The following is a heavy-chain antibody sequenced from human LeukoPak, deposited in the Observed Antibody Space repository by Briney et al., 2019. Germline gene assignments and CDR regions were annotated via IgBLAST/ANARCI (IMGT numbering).Heavy chain of an antibody. CDR3: AKSKPPREYCSVTTCYAGFGAFDI. V-gene: IGHV3-30*18. Sequence: GGSLRLSCAASGFTFSGYGMNWVRQAPGKGLEWVAIASYDGRERYYADSVKGRFTISRDNSKNTLYLQMNSLRTEDTAVYYSAKSKPPREYCSVTTCYAGFGAFDIWGQGTMVTVSS. D-gene: IGHD2-2*01. CDR1: GFTFSGYG. J-gene: IGHJ3*02. CDR2: ASYDGRER.